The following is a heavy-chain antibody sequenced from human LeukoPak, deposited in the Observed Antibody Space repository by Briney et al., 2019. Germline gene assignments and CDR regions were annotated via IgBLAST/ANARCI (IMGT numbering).Heavy chain of an antibody. CDR2: IIPIFGIA. CDR1: GGTFSSYA. CDR3: ARAEYYYDSSGSPFDY. J-gene: IGHJ4*02. V-gene: IGHV1-69*04. Sequence: SVKVSCKASGGTFSSYAISWVRQAPGQGLEWMGRIIPIFGIANYAQKFQGRATITADKSTSTAYMELSSLRSEDTAVYYCARAEYYYDSSGSPFDYWGQGTLVTVSS. D-gene: IGHD3-22*01.